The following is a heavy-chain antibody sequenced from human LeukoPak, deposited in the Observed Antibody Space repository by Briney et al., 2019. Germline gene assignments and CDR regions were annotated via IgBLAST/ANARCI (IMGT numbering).Heavy chain of an antibody. J-gene: IGHJ6*02. CDR3: ASNGITIFGVVSGMDV. Sequence: ASVKVSCKASGYTFIGYYMHWVRQAPGQGLEWMGWINTDTGNPTYAQGFTGRFVFSLDTSVSTAYLQISSLKAEDTAVYYCASNGITIFGVVSGMDVWGQGTTVTVSS. CDR2: INTDTGNP. D-gene: IGHD3-3*01. V-gene: IGHV7-4-1*02. CDR1: GYTFIGYY.